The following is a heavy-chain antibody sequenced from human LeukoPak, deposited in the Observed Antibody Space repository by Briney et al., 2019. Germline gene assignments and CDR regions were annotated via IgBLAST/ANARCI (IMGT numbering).Heavy chain of an antibody. D-gene: IGHD3-22*01. CDR1: GGTFSSYA. Sequence: VASVKVSCKASGGTFSSYAISWVRQAPGQGLEWMGWISAYNGNTNYAQKLQGRVTMTTDTSTSTAYMELRSLRSDDTAVYYCARETTMIVVVTRTHYFDYWGQGTLVTVSS. CDR3: ARETTMIVVVTRTHYFDY. V-gene: IGHV1-18*01. CDR2: ISAYNGNT. J-gene: IGHJ4*02.